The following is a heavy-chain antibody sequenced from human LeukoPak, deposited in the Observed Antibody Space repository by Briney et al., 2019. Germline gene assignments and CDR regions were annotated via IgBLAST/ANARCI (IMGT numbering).Heavy chain of an antibody. V-gene: IGHV3-21*01. CDR3: ASLQTPPDQLNYYDSSGYSPVAY. J-gene: IGHJ4*02. CDR1: GFTFSSYS. D-gene: IGHD3-22*01. CDR2: ISSSSSYI. Sequence: PGGSLRLSCAASGFTFSSYSMTWVRQAPGKGLEWVSSISSSSSYIYYADSVKGRFTISRDNAKNSLYLQMNSLRAEDTAAYYCASLQTPPDQLNYYDSSGYSPVAYWGQGTLVTVSS.